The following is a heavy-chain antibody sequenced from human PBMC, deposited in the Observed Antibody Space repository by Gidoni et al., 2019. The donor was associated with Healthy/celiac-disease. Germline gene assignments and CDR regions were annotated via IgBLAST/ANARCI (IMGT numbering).Heavy chain of an antibody. Sequence: QVQLVPSGAEVKKPGASVKVSCTASGYTFTSYGISWVRQAPGQGLEWMGWISAYNGNTNYAQKLQGRVTMTTDTSTSTAYMVLRSLRSDDTAVYYCARSDRYYDSSGYGDYWGQGTLVTVSS. CDR2: ISAYNGNT. CDR3: ARSDRYYDSSGYGDY. J-gene: IGHJ4*02. V-gene: IGHV1-18*01. CDR1: GYTFTSYG. D-gene: IGHD3-22*01.